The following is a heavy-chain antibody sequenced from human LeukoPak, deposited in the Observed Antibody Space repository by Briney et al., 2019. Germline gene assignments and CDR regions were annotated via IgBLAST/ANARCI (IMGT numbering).Heavy chain of an antibody. D-gene: IGHD6-19*01. CDR3: ARALYSSGWYLTYYYYYMDV. CDR1: GGSISSYY. CDR2: INQSGST. J-gene: IGHJ6*03. V-gene: IGHV4-34*01. Sequence: ASETLSLTCTVSGGSISSYYWSWIRQPPGKGPEWIGEINQSGSTNYNPSLKSRVTISVDTSKNQFSLKLSSVTAADTAVYYCARALYSSGWYLTYYYYYMDVWGKGTTVTVSS.